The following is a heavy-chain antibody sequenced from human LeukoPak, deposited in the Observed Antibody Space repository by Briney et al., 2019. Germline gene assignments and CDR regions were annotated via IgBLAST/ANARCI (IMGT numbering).Heavy chain of an antibody. V-gene: IGHV6-1*01. J-gene: IGHJ5*02. CDR2: TYHRSKWYN. CDR1: GDSVSSKSAV. Sequence: SQTLSLTCAISGDSVSSKSAVWNWIRQSPSRGLERLGSTYHRSKWYNEYAVSVKSRITINPDTSKNQFSLQLSSVTPEDTAVYYCARGGDGYNFYNWFDPWGQGTPVTVSS. CDR3: ARGGDGYNFYNWFDP. D-gene: IGHD5-24*01.